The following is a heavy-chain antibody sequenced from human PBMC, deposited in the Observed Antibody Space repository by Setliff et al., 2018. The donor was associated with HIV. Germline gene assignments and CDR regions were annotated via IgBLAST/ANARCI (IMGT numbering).Heavy chain of an antibody. V-gene: IGHV4-31*03. CDR1: GDSINSGNYY. CDR3: ATSPAGGKLGCRPFYFDY. D-gene: IGHD3-16*01. Sequence: SETLSLTCTVPGDSINSGNYYWSWIRQHPGKGLEWIGYIYYSGSTYHSPSLKSRVTISEDTSKNQFSLKMRSVTAADTAVYYCATSPAGGKLGCRPFYFDYWGQGTLVTVSS. CDR2: IYYSGST. J-gene: IGHJ4*02.